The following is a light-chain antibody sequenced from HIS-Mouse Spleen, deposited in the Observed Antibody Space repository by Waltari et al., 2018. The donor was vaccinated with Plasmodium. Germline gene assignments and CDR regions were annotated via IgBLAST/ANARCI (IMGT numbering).Light chain of an antibody. J-gene: IGLJ2*01. CDR3: QAWDSSTVV. CDR2: QDS. Sequence: SYEPTQPPSVSVSPGQTASLPCSGDKLGDKSACWYQQKPGQSPVLVIYQDSKRPSGIPERFSGSNSGNTATLTISGTQAMDEADYYCQAWDSSTVVFGGGTKLTVL. CDR1: KLGDKS. V-gene: IGLV3-1*01.